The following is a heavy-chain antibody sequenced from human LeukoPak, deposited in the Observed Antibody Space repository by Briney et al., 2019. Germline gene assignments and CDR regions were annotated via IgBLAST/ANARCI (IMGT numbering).Heavy chain of an antibody. J-gene: IGHJ4*02. CDR2: IYSSGST. Sequence: SETLSLTCTVSGGSIRSYYWGWIRQPAGKGLEWIGRIYSSGSTNYNPSLKSRVTTSVDTSKNQFSLKVRSVTAADTAMYYCARGDSSGFARPFDYWGQGTLVTVSS. CDR3: ARGDSSGFARPFDY. CDR1: GGSIRSYY. V-gene: IGHV4-4*07. D-gene: IGHD3-22*01.